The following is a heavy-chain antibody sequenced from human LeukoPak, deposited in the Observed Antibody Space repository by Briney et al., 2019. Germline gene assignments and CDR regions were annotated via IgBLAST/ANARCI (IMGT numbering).Heavy chain of an antibody. J-gene: IGHJ6*03. D-gene: IGHD3-9*01. CDR2: ISSSGSTI. Sequence: GGSLRLSCAASGFTFSDYYMSWIRQAPGKGLEWVSYISSSGSTIYYADSVKGRFTISRDNVKNSLYLQMNSLRAEDTAVYYCARDYYDILTGYRYYYMDVWGKGTTVTVSS. CDR3: ARDYYDILTGYRYYYMDV. CDR1: GFTFSDYY. V-gene: IGHV3-11*01.